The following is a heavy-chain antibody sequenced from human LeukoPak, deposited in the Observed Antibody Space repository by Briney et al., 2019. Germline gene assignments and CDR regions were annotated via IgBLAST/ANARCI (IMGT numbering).Heavy chain of an antibody. Sequence: PSETLSLTCAASGYSISSGYYWGWIRQPPGKGLEWIGSLYHTGSTYHNPPLKSRVTISPDTSKNHFSLKVTSVTAADTAVYYCARHMTTVVTPADYWGQGALVTVSS. CDR2: LYHTGST. CDR1: GYSISSGYY. D-gene: IGHD4-23*01. V-gene: IGHV4-38-2*01. CDR3: ARHMTTVVTPADY. J-gene: IGHJ4*02.